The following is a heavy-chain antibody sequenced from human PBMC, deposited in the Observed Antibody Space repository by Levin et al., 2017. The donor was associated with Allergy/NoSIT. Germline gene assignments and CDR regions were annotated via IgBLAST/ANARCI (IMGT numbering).Heavy chain of an antibody. J-gene: IGHJ6*02. D-gene: IGHD6-6*01. CDR3: ARAEQLVRPDYYYYGMDV. CDR2: ISYDGSNK. Sequence: PGESLKISCAASGFTFSSYAMHWVRQAPGKGLEWVAVISYDGSNKYYADSVKGRFTISRDNSKNTLYLQMNSLRAEDTAVYYCARAEQLVRPDYYYYGMDVWGQGTTVTVSS. CDR1: GFTFSSYA. V-gene: IGHV3-30*04.